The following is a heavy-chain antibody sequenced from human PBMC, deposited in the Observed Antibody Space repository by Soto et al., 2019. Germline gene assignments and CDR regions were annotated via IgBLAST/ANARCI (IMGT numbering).Heavy chain of an antibody. CDR3: ARTSPYYYDSSGYSQYYFDY. D-gene: IGHD3-22*01. J-gene: IGHJ4*02. Sequence: QVQLQESGPGLVKPSQTLSLTCTVSGGSISSGGYYWSWIRQHPGKGLEWIGYIYYSGSTYYNPSLKSRVTISVDTSKNQFSLKLSSVTAADTAVYYCARTSPYYYDSSGYSQYYFDYWGQGTLVTVSS. CDR2: IYYSGST. V-gene: IGHV4-31*03. CDR1: GGSISSGGYY.